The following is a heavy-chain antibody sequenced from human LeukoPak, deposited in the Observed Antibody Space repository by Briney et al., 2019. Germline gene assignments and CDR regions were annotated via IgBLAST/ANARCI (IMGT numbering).Heavy chain of an antibody. Sequence: ASVKVSCKVSGYTLTELSMHWVRQAPGKGLEWMGGFDPEDGETIYAQKFQGRVTMTEDTSTDTAYMELSSLRSEDTAVYYCATGGGWELLRNSDYFDYWGQGTLVTVSS. D-gene: IGHD1-26*01. CDR2: FDPEDGET. CDR1: GYTLTELS. CDR3: ATGGGWELLRNSDYFDY. V-gene: IGHV1-24*01. J-gene: IGHJ4*02.